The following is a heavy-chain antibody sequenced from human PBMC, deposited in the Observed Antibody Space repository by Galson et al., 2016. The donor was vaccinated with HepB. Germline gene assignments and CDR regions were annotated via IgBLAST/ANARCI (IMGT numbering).Heavy chain of an antibody. CDR3: ARVLFGSGSYWCLDV. V-gene: IGHV3-48*02. CDR2: ISSNSGTT. CDR1: GFTFSSYT. Sequence: SLRLSCAASGFTFSSYTMNWVRQAPGKGLEWVSYISSNSGTTYYADSVKGRFTVSRDNAKSSLYLQMNSLRDEDMAVYFCARVLFGSGSYWCLDVWGQGTMVTVSS. D-gene: IGHD3-10*01. J-gene: IGHJ3*01.